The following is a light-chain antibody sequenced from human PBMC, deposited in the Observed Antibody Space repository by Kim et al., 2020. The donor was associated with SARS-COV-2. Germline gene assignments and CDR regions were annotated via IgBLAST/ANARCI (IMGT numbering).Light chain of an antibody. CDR3: QAWYSSTVV. V-gene: IGLV3-1*01. CDR1: KLGNKY. Sequence: SYELTQAPSVSVSPGQTASITCSGDKLGNKYACWYQQKPGQSPVLVIYQDTKRPSGIPERFSGSNSGNTATLTISGTQAMDEGDYYCQAWYSSTVVFGGGTKLTVL. J-gene: IGLJ2*01. CDR2: QDT.